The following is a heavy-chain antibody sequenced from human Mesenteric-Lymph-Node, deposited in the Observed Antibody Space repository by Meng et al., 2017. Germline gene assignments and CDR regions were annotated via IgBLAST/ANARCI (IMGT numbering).Heavy chain of an antibody. V-gene: IGHV4-39*01. CDR3: ARQIFEFGYGGNSPFDY. Sequence: QLQLQESGPGLVKPSETLSLTCTVPGGSISSTSYYWGWIRQPPGKGPEWIGSIYYSGSNYHNPSLKSRLTISVDTSKSQLALKLSSVTAADTAVYYCARQIFEFGYGGNSPFDYWGQGTLVTLSS. D-gene: IGHD4-23*01. J-gene: IGHJ4*02. CDR1: GGSISSTSYY. CDR2: IYYSGSN.